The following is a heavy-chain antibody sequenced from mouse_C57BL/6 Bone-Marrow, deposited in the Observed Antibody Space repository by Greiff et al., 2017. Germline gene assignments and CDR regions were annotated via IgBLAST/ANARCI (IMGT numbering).Heavy chain of an antibody. CDR2: IDTSDSSP. D-gene: IGHD3-3*01. J-gene: IGHJ1*03. Sequence: QVQLQQPGAELVLPGASVKLSCKASGYTFTSYWMHWVKQRPGQGLEWIGEIDTSDSSPNYQQKFKCKSTLTVDKSSSTAYMQLSGLTSEDSAVYYCARTGRPWYFDVWGTGTTVTVSS. V-gene: IGHV1-69*01. CDR1: GYTFTSYW. CDR3: ARTGRPWYFDV.